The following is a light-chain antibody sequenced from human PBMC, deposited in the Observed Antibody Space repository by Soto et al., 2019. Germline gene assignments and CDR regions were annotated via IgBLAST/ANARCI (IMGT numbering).Light chain of an antibody. CDR2: GAY. CDR3: QQYNNWPYT. Sequence: EILMTQSPATLSVSPGERATLSCRASQSVSINLAWYQQKPGQAPRLLIYGAYTRATGIPANFSGSGSGTEFTLTINSLQSEDFAVYYCQQYNNWPYTFGQGTKVDIK. V-gene: IGKV3-15*01. CDR1: QSVSIN. J-gene: IGKJ2*01.